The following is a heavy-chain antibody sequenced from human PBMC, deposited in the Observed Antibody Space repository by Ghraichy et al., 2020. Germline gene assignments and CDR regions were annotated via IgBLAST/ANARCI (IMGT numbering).Heavy chain of an antibody. V-gene: IGHV3-21*01. J-gene: IGHJ6*03. D-gene: IGHD3-16*01. Sequence: GGSLRLSCTTSGFTFGSYTMNWVRQTPGKGLEWVSSISSISSSIYYADSLKGRFTISRDNVKKILYLQMSSLRADDTAVYYCARDLGDYMDVWGKGTTVTVSS. CDR2: ISSISSSI. CDR3: ARDLGDYMDV. CDR1: GFTFGSYT.